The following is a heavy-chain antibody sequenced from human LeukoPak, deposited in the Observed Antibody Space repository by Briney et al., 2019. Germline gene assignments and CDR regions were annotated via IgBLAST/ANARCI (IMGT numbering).Heavy chain of an antibody. J-gene: IGHJ4*02. CDR3: AKDVSLGYCSGGSCSAHFDY. Sequence: GGSLRLSCAASGFIFDDYAMHWVRQASGKGLEWVSGISWNSGTIGYADSVKGRFTISRDNAKNSLFLQMNSLRPEDMALYYCAKDVSLGYCSGGSCSAHFDYWGQGTLVTVSS. V-gene: IGHV3-9*03. D-gene: IGHD2-15*01. CDR2: ISWNSGTI. CDR1: GFIFDDYA.